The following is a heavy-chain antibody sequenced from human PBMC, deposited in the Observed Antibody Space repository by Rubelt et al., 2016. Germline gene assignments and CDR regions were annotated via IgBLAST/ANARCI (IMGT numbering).Heavy chain of an antibody. CDR1: GFTFSNAW. D-gene: IGHD3-22*01. Sequence: SLRLSCAASGFTFSNAWMSWVRQAPGKGLEWVGRIKSKTDGGTTDYAAPVKDRFTISRDDSKNTLYLQMNSLKTEDTAVYYCTTDRYYYDSSGFPWFDPWGQGTLVTVSS. V-gene: IGHV3-15*01. CDR3: TTDRYYYDSSGFPWFDP. CDR2: IKSKTDGGTT. J-gene: IGHJ5*02.